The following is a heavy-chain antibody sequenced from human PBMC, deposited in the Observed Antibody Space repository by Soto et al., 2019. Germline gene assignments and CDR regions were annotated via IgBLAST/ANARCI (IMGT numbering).Heavy chain of an antibody. CDR3: ARETNGFMGAIAPAGYYYYGMDV. J-gene: IGHJ6*02. CDR1: GFTFSDYY. CDR2: ISSSGSTI. V-gene: IGHV3-11*01. Sequence: QVQLVESGGGLVKPGESLRLSCAASGFTFSDYYMSWIRQAPGKGLEWVSYISSSGSTIYYADSVKGRFTISRDNAKNSLYLQMNSLRAEDTAVYYCARETNGFMGAIAPAGYYYYGMDVWGQGTTVTVSS. D-gene: IGHD1-26*01.